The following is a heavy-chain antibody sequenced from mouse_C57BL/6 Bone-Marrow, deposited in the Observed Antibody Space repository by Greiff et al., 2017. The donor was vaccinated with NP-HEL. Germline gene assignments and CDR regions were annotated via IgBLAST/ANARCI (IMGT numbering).Heavy chain of an antibody. Sequence: VQLQQPGAELVKPGASVKMSCKASGYTFTSYWITWVKQRPGQGLEWIGDIYPGSGSTNYNEKFKSKATLTVDTSSSTAYIQLSSLTSEDSAVYYCARGGTTVVAPYWGQGTTLTVSS. V-gene: IGHV1-55*01. CDR2: IYPGSGST. D-gene: IGHD1-1*01. CDR1: GYTFTSYW. CDR3: ARGGTTVVAPY. J-gene: IGHJ2*01.